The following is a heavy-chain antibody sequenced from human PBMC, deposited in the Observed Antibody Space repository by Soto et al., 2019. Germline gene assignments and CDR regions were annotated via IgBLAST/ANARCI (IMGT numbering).Heavy chain of an antibody. CDR3: ARHRRETGTYAQPLDY. Sequence: SETLSLTCTVSGASITTCDYYWGWVRQPPGKGLAWIGSICSTGTTYYNPSLKSRVTISVDTSRNQFSLRLSSVTAADTAMYYCARHRRETGTYAQPLDYWGRGTLVTVSS. V-gene: IGHV4-39*01. D-gene: IGHD1-1*01. CDR1: GASITTCDYY. CDR2: ICSTGTT. J-gene: IGHJ4*02.